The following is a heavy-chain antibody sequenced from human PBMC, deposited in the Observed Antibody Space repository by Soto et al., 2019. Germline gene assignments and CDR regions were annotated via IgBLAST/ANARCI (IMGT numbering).Heavy chain of an antibody. V-gene: IGHV3-30-3*01. CDR2: ISYDGSNK. Sequence: LRLSCAASGFTFSSYAMHWVRQAPGKGLEWVAVISYDGSNKYYADSVKGRFTISRDNSKNTLYLQMNSLRAEDTAVYYCARDQTKNYDFWSGYTYGMDVWGQGTTVTVSS. CDR3: ARDQTKNYDFWSGYTYGMDV. D-gene: IGHD3-3*01. CDR1: GFTFSSYA. J-gene: IGHJ6*02.